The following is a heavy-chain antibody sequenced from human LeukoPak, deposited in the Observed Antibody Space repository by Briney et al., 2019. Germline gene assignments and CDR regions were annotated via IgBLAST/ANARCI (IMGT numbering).Heavy chain of an antibody. Sequence: SETLSLTCAVYGGSFSGYYWSWIRQPPGKGLEWIGEINHSGSTNYNPSLKSRVTISVDTSKNQFSLKLSSVTAADTAVYYYARQPGYNYAYFDYWGQGTLVTVSS. D-gene: IGHD5-18*01. V-gene: IGHV4-34*01. CDR3: ARQPGYNYAYFDY. CDR2: INHSGST. CDR1: GGSFSGYY. J-gene: IGHJ4*02.